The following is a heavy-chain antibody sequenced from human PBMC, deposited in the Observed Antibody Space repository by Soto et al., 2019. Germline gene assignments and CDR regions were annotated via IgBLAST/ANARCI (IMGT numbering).Heavy chain of an antibody. J-gene: IGHJ1*01. V-gene: IGHV1-69*13. CDR3: AREASGYDF. CDR2: IIPVFGRP. Sequence: SVKVGSKASGRRFRSYGIRWVRQAPGQGLEWMGGIIPVFGRPNYAQRFRGRLTITADESTNTSYMELIDLTSEDTAVYYCAREASGYDFWRQGTQFPVSS. CDR1: GRRFRSYG. D-gene: IGHD5-12*01.